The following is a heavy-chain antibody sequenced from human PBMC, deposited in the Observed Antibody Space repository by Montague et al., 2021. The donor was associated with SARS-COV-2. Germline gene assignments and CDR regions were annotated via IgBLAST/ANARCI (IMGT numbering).Heavy chain of an antibody. D-gene: IGHD3-10*01. Sequence: ETLSLTCTVSGRSIISTSSYWGWIRQPPGGGLEWIGSISHRENTFYXXXLKSPVTISVDTSKNQFSLKMISVTAADTGIYYCVRVSWYYYGSGAFDYWGQGTLVTVSA. J-gene: IGHJ4*02. CDR1: GRSIISTSSY. CDR3: VRVSWYYYGSGAFDY. V-gene: IGHV4-39*07. CDR2: ISHRENT.